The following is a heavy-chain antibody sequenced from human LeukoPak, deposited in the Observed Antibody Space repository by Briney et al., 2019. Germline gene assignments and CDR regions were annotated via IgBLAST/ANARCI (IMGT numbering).Heavy chain of an antibody. D-gene: IGHD3-10*01. CDR2: ISAYNGNT. J-gene: IGHJ4*02. V-gene: IGHV1-18*01. Sequence: ASVKVSCKASGYTFSSYGISWVRQAPGQGLEWMGWISAYNGNTNYRQKLQGRVTMTTDASTSTAYMDLRSLRSDDTAIYYGARDSPDGSGTYYNDSPDHWGQGTLVTVSS. CDR1: GYTFSSYG. CDR3: ARDSPDGSGTYYNDSPDH.